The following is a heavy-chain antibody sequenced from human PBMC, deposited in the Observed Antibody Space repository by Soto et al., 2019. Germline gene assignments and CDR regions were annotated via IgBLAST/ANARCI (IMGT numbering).Heavy chain of an antibody. Sequence: SETLSLTCAVSGGSISSSNWWSWVRQPPGKGLEWIGEIYHSGSTNYNPSLKSRVTISVDKSKNQFSLKLSSVTAADTAVYYCARGGGNSSSWYSRPSRNRNWFDPWGQGTLVTVSS. CDR2: IYHSGST. D-gene: IGHD6-13*01. J-gene: IGHJ5*02. CDR1: GGSISSSNW. CDR3: ARGGGNSSSWYSRPSRNRNWFDP. V-gene: IGHV4-4*02.